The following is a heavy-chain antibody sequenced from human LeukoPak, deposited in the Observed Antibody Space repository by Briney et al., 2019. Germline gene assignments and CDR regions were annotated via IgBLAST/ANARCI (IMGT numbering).Heavy chain of an antibody. CDR3: ARVGNNYYDYMDV. D-gene: IGHD1-26*01. Sequence: GGSLRLSCAASGFTFSSYGMSWVRQAPGKGLEWVSAISGSGGSTYYADSVKGRFTISRDNSKNTLYLQMNSLRAEDTAVYYCARVGNNYYDYMDVWGKGTTVTVSS. CDR1: GFTFSSYG. V-gene: IGHV3-23*01. CDR2: ISGSGGST. J-gene: IGHJ6*03.